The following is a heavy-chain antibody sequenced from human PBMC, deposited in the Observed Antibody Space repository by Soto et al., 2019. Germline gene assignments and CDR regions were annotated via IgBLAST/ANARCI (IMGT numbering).Heavy chain of an antibody. CDR1: GYTFTSYG. D-gene: IGHD6-13*01. J-gene: IGHJ4*02. CDR3: ARDVYWIDSSSLLFDY. V-gene: IGHV1-18*01. Sequence: ASVKVSCKASGYTFTSYGISWVRQAPGQGLEWMGWISAYNGNTNYAQKLQGRVTMTTDTSTSTAYMELRSLRSDDTAVYYCARDVYWIDSSSLLFDYWGQGTLVTVSS. CDR2: ISAYNGNT.